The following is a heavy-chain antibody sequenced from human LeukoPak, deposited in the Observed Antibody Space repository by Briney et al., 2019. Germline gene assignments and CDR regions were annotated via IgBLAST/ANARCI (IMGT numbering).Heavy chain of an antibody. J-gene: IGHJ1*01. Sequence: PSETLSLTCAVYGGPFSGYYWSWIRQPPGKGLEWIGEINHSGSTNYNPSLKSRVTISVDTSKNQFSLKLSSVTAADSAVYYCARGTVAGRLGDFQHWGQGTLVTVSS. CDR1: GGPFSGYY. CDR3: ARGTVAGRLGDFQH. CDR2: INHSGST. V-gene: IGHV4-34*01. D-gene: IGHD6-19*01.